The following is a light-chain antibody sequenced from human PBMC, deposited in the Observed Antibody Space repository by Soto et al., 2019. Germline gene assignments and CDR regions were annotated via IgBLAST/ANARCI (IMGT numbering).Light chain of an antibody. V-gene: IGKV3-20*01. J-gene: IGKJ3*01. Sequence: EIVLTQSPCTLSLSPGERATLSCRASQSVSSSYLAWYQQKPGQAPRLLIYDASRRATGIPDRFSGSGSGTDFTLTISRLEPEDFAVYYCQQYGSSPGLLTFGPGTKVDIK. CDR3: QQYGSSPGLLT. CDR2: DAS. CDR1: QSVSSSY.